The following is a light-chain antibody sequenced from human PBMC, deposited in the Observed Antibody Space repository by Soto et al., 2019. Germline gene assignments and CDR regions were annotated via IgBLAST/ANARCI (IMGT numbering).Light chain of an antibody. Sequence: DIQLTQSASFLSAGVGDRVTITCRASQDVSDYLAWYQHAPGKAPNLLIYAAYTLQSGVPSRFSGSGSGTEFGLTITSLQPEDFATYYCQYLNGAPTITFGQGTRLEIK. CDR1: QDVSDY. CDR3: QYLNGAPTIT. V-gene: IGKV1-9*01. CDR2: AAY. J-gene: IGKJ5*01.